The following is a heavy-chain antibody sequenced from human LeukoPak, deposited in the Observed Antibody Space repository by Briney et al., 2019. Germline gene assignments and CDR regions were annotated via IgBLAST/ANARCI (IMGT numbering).Heavy chain of an antibody. Sequence: SQTLSLTCTVSGGSISSGDYYWTWIRQHPGKGLEWIGYIYYSGSTYSNPSLKSRLTMSVDISKNQFSLKLSSVTAADTAVYYCARGVKGLRGAFDIWGQGTMVTVSS. V-gene: IGHV4-31*03. CDR2: IYYSGST. J-gene: IGHJ3*02. CDR3: ARGVKGLRGAFDI. D-gene: IGHD3-10*01. CDR1: GGSISSGDYY.